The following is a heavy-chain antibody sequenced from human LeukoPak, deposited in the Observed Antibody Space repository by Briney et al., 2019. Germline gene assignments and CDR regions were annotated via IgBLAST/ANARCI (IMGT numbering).Heavy chain of an antibody. V-gene: IGHV1-69*04. CDR2: IIPILGIA. CDR3: ARDSYYDSSGPDYYYYGMDV. CDR1: GGTFISYA. Sequence: SVKVSCKASGGTFISYAISWVRQAPGQGREWMGGIIPILGIANYAQKFQGRVTITADKSTSTAYMELSSLRSEDTAVYYCARDSYYDSSGPDYYYYGMDVWGQGTTVTVSS. J-gene: IGHJ6*02. D-gene: IGHD3-22*01.